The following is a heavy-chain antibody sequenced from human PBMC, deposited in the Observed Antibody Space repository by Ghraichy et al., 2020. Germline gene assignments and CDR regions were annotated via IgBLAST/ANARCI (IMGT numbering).Heavy chain of an antibody. CDR2: ISYSGST. Sequence: SETLSLTGTVSGGSIDGYYWSLIRQPPGKGLEYIGDISYSGSTNYSPSLKSRVTMSLHTSKNQFSLNLTSVTAADTAVYYCARGGGGYGDSPFDYWGQGTLVTVSS. J-gene: IGHJ4*02. V-gene: IGHV4-59*01. CDR1: GGSIDGYY. CDR3: ARGGGGYGDSPFDY. D-gene: IGHD4-17*01.